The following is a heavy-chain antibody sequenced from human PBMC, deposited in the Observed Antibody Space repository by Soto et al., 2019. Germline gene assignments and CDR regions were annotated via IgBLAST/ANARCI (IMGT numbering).Heavy chain of an antibody. Sequence: EVQLVESGGGLVQPGGSLRLSCAASGFTFSSYWMHWVRQAPGKGLVWVSRINSDGSTTSYADSVKGRFTISRDNAKNTLYLQMNSLRAEDTAVYYCAREPFYCSGGSCYSGEGQYRGQGTLVTVSS. D-gene: IGHD2-15*01. CDR2: INSDGSTT. J-gene: IGHJ4*02. CDR1: GFTFSSYW. V-gene: IGHV3-74*01. CDR3: AREPFYCSGGSCYSGEGQY.